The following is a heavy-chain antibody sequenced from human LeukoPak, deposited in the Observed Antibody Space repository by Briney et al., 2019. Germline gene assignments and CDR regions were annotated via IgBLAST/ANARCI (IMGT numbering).Heavy chain of an antibody. D-gene: IGHD1/OR15-1a*01. V-gene: IGHV4-38-2*01. CDR1: GYSISSAYY. CDR2: IYHSGST. J-gene: IGHJ4*02. CDR3: ARGRGTTAGTVNDF. Sequence: MPSETLSLTCAVSGYSISSAYYWGWIRQPPGKGLEWIGSIYHSGSTYYNPSLKSRVTISVDTSKNQFSLKLSSVTAADTGVYWCARGRGTTAGTVNDFWGQGTLCTVSS.